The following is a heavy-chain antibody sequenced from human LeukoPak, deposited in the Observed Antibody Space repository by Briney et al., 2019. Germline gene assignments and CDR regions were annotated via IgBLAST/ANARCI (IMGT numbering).Heavy chain of an antibody. J-gene: IGHJ6*03. CDR1: GGSFSGYY. CDR2: INHSGST. Sequence: SETLSLTCAVYGGSFSGYYWSWIRQPPGKGLEWIGEINHSGSTNYNPSLKSRVTISVDTSKNQFSLKLSSVTAADTAVYYCARLGSPRGLYYYYMDVWGKGTTVTISS. V-gene: IGHV4-34*01. D-gene: IGHD3-10*01. CDR3: ARLGSPRGLYYYYMDV.